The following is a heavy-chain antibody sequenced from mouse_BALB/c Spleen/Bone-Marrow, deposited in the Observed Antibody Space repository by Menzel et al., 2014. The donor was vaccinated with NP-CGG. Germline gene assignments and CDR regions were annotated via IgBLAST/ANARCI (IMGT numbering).Heavy chain of an antibody. CDR2: IHYSGST. CDR3: ASLYRYNY. CDR1: GYSITSGYS. Sequence: VQLKESGPDLVKPSQSLSLTCTVTGYSITSGYSCHWIRQFPGNKLEWMGYIHYSGSTNYNPSLKSRISITRDSSKNQFLLQLNSVTTEDTATYYCASLYRYNYWGQGTTLTVSS. D-gene: IGHD2-14*01. J-gene: IGHJ2*01. V-gene: IGHV3-1*02.